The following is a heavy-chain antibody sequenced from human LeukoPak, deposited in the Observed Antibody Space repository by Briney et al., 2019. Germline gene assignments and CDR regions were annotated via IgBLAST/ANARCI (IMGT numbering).Heavy chain of an antibody. D-gene: IGHD3-10*01. V-gene: IGHV1-3*01. CDR2: INAGNGNT. CDR3: ARDRRYYVSGGKDGFDI. J-gene: IGHJ3*02. CDR1: GYNFASHT. Sequence: ASVKVSCKASGYNFASHTIHSVRQAPGQSLEWMGWINAGNGNTKYSQKFQGRVTTSRDTSASTAYMELSSLRSEDTAVFYCARDRRYYVSGGKDGFDIWGQGTMVTVSS.